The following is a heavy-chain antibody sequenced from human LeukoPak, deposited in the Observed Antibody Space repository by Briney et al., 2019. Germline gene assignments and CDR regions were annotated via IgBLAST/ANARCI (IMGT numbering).Heavy chain of an antibody. CDR1: GFTFSSHW. Sequence: GGSLRLSCAASGFTFSSHWMTWVRQAPGKGPEWVGSINKDGSEQYYVDSVKGRFTISRDNAKNSLSLQVSSLRAEDTAVYYCTRGGATSSWYWFFWGQGTLVTVSS. CDR3: TRGGATSSWYWFF. V-gene: IGHV3-7*01. CDR2: INKDGSEQ. J-gene: IGHJ4*02. D-gene: IGHD6-13*01.